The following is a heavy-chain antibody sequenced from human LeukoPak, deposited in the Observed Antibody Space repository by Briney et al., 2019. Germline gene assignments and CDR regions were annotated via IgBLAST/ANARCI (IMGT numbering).Heavy chain of an antibody. D-gene: IGHD5-12*01. V-gene: IGHV4-61*01. CDR3: ARYYSGSDYYDY. CDR2: IYYSGST. CDR1: GGSVSSGNYY. J-gene: IGHJ4*02. Sequence: SETLSLTCTVSGGSVSSGNYYWSWIRQPPGKGLEWIGYIYYSGSTNFNSSLKSRVTISVDTSKNQFSLKLSSVTAADTAVYFCARYYSGSDYYDYWGQGALVTVSS.